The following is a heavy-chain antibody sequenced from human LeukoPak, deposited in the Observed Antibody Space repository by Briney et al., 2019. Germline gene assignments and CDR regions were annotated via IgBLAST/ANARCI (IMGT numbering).Heavy chain of an antibody. CDR3: AKDHTRGYCTNGVCYPPDY. CDR1: GFTFSSYA. CDR2: ISGSGGST. V-gene: IGHV3-23*01. D-gene: IGHD2-8*01. Sequence: GGSLRLSCAASGFTFSSYAMSWVRQAPGKGLEWVSAISGSGGSTYYADSVKGRFTISRDNSKNTLYLQMNSLRAGDTAVYYCAKDHTRGYCTNGVCYPPDYWGQGTLVTVSS. J-gene: IGHJ4*02.